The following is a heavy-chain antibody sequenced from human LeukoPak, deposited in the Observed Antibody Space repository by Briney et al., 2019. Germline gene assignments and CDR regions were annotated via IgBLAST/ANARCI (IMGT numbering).Heavy chain of an antibody. CDR1: GYTFTGYY. D-gene: IGHD3-10*01. J-gene: IGHJ4*02. Sequence: ASVKVSCKASGYTFTGYYIHWVRQAPGQGLEGMGLINPNSGDTNYAQKFQGRITITRDTSISTAYMHMNNLSSADTAVYFCSMYGSGTSFVDYWGQGTLVTVSS. CDR2: INPNSGDT. V-gene: IGHV1-2*02. CDR3: SMYGSGTSFVDY.